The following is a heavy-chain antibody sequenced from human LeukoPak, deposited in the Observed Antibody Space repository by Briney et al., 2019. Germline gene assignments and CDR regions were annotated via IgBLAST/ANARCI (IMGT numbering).Heavy chain of an antibody. CDR1: GGTFSSYA. CDR3: ARNANGYFDL. CDR2: IIPIFGTA. V-gene: IGHV1-69*01. Sequence: SVKVSCKATGGTFSSYATSWVRQAPGQGLEWMGGIIPIFGTANYAQKFQGRVTITADESTSTAYMELSSLRSEDTAVYYCARNANGYFDLWGRGTLVTVSS. J-gene: IGHJ2*01.